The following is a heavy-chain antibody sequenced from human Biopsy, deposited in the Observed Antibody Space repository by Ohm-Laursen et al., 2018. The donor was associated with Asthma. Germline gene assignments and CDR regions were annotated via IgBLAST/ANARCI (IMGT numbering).Heavy chain of an antibody. Sequence: RSLRLSCSASGFSFDDCAMHWVRQAPGKGLEWVSSISWNSGNIDYAVSVKGRFTISRDNAKNSLYLQMQSLRPEDTAFYYCAKSADYYDSTDYLDLWGRGTLVTVSS. CDR3: AKSADYYDSTDYLDL. CDR2: ISWNSGNI. D-gene: IGHD3-22*01. V-gene: IGHV3-9*01. J-gene: IGHJ4*01. CDR1: GFSFDDCA.